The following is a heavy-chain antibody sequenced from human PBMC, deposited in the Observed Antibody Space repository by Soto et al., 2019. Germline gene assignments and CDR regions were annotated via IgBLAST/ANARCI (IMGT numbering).Heavy chain of an antibody. CDR2: ISAYNGNT. J-gene: IGHJ3*02. CDR1: GYTFTSYG. CDR3: ATSSRITRIVVAPDAFDI. D-gene: IGHD3-22*01. Sequence: ASVKVSCKASGYTFTSYGISWVRQAPGQGLEWMGWISAYNGNTNYAQKLQGRVTMTTDTSTSTAYMELRSLRSDDTAVYYCATSSRITRIVVAPDAFDIWGQGTMVTVSS. V-gene: IGHV1-18*01.